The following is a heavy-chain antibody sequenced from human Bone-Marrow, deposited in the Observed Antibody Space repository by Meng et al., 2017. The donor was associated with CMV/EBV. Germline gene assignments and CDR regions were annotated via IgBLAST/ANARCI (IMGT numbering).Heavy chain of an antibody. Sequence: ASGFTFSSYAMHWVRQAPGKGLEWVAVISYDGSNKYYADSVKGRFTISRDNSKNTLYLQMNSLRAEDTAVYYCVNTYYDYVWGPTAWGQGTLVTVSS. V-gene: IGHV3-30-3*01. J-gene: IGHJ4*02. D-gene: IGHD3-16*01. CDR2: ISYDGSNK. CDR1: GFTFSSYA. CDR3: VNTYYDYVWGPTA.